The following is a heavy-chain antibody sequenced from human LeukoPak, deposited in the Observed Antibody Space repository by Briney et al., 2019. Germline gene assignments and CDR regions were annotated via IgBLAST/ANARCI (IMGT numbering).Heavy chain of an antibody. D-gene: IGHD1-26*01. J-gene: IGHJ5*02. CDR2: IYYSGST. CDR1: GGSISSYY. Sequence: SGALSLTCTVSGGSISSYYWSWIRQPPGKGLEWIGYIYYSGSTNYNPSLKSRVTISVDTSKNQFSLKLSSVTAADTAVYYCARVGSYSDWFDPWGQGTLVTVSS. V-gene: IGHV4-59*01. CDR3: ARVGSYSDWFDP.